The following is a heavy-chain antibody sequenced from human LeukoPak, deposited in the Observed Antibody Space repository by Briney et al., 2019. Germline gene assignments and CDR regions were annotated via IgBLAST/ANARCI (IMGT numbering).Heavy chain of an antibody. V-gene: IGHV4-59*01. Sequence: SETLSLTCTVSGGSISSYYWSWIRQPLGKGLEWIGYIYYSGSTNYNPSLKSRVTISVDTSKDQFSLKLSSVTAADTAVYYCARYGSGSYSYYFDYWGQGTLVTVSS. J-gene: IGHJ4*02. CDR3: ARYGSGSYSYYFDY. CDR1: GGSISSYY. D-gene: IGHD3-10*01. CDR2: IYYSGST.